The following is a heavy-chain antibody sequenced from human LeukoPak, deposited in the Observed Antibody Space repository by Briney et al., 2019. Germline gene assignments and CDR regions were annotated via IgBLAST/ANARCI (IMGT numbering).Heavy chain of an antibody. CDR3: ALNRGSGWYFHY. D-gene: IGHD6-19*01. CDR1: GYTLTELS. J-gene: IGHJ4*02. V-gene: IGHV1-24*01. Sequence: ASVKVSCKVSGYTLTELSMHWVRQAPGKGLEWMGGFDPEDGETIYAQKFQGRVTMTEDTSTDTAYMELSSLRSEDTALYYCALNRGSGWYFHYWGQGTLVTVSS. CDR2: FDPEDGET.